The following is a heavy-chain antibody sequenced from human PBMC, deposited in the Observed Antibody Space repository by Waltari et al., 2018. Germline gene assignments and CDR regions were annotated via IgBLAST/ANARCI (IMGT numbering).Heavy chain of an antibody. V-gene: IGHV4-31*03. CDR3: AREEVPPGWFDP. J-gene: IGHJ5*02. Sequence: QVQLQESGPGLVKPSQTLSLTCTVSGGSISSGGYYWSWIRQHPGKGLEWIGYIYYSGSTYHNPTLKSRVTISVDTSKNQFSLKLSSVTAADTAVYYCAREEVPPGWFDPWGQGTLVTVSS. CDR2: IYYSGST. D-gene: IGHD3-10*01. CDR1: GGSISSGGYY.